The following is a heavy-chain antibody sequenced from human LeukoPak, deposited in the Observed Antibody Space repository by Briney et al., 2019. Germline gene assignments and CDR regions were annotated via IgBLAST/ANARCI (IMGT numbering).Heavy chain of an antibody. Sequence: ASVKVSCKVSGYTLTKLSIHWVRQAPGKGLEWMRGFDPKDGETIYVLKFQGRVTMTEDTSTDTAYMELRSLRSEDTAVYYCATPWLNYGDYTPPYFDYWGQGTLVTVSS. CDR3: ATPWLNYGDYTPPYFDY. CDR1: GYTLTKLS. J-gene: IGHJ4*02. V-gene: IGHV1-24*01. CDR2: FDPKDGET. D-gene: IGHD4-17*01.